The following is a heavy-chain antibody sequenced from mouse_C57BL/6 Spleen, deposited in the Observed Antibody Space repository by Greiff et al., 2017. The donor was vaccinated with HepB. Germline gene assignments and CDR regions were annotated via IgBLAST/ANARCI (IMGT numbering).Heavy chain of an antibody. J-gene: IGHJ4*01. D-gene: IGHD1-1*01. CDR2: IYPRSGNT. CDR1: GYTFTSYG. V-gene: IGHV1-81*01. Sequence: VQGVESGAELARPGASVKLSCKASGYTFTSYGISWVKQRTGQGLEWIGEIYPRSGNTYYNEKFKGKATLTADKSSSTAYMELRSLTSEDSAVYFCARFTTVVVPAMDYWGQGTSVTVSS. CDR3: ARFTTVVVPAMDY.